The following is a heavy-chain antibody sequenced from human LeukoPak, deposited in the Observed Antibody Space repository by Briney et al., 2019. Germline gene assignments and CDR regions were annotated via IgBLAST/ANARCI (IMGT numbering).Heavy chain of an antibody. Sequence: GASVKVSCKASGYTFVRYGVNWVRQAPGQGLEWMGWISTYDAKTHYAERLQDRFTMTRDISASTVYMELRSLTSDDTAVYYCARDNRAPGPVFVGYWGQGTLVTVSS. CDR2: ISTYDAKT. D-gene: IGHD1-14*01. CDR3: ARDNRAPGPVFVGY. CDR1: GYTFVRYG. V-gene: IGHV1-18*01. J-gene: IGHJ4*02.